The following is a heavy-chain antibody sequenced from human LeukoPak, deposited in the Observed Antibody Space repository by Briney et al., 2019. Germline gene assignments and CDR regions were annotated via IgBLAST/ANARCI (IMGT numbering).Heavy chain of an antibody. D-gene: IGHD3-16*02. V-gene: IGHV3-23*01. CDR3: ARDLSGLAV. CDR2: IRATSGTT. J-gene: IGHJ4*02. Sequence: GGSLRLSCAASGFTFSHHAMSWVRQAPGKGLEWVSNIRATSGTTFYADSVKGRFTISRDNAENSLYLQMNSLRAEDTAVYYCARDLSGLAVWGRGTLVTVSS. CDR1: GFTFSHHA.